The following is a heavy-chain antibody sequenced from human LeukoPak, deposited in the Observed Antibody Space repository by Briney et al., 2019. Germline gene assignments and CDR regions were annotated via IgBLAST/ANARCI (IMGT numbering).Heavy chain of an antibody. CDR1: GYTFTSYY. D-gene: IGHD2-2*02. V-gene: IGHV1-69*04. CDR2: IISILGIA. CDR3: ARDPTDTSANWFDP. Sequence: GASVKVSCKASGYTFTSYYMHWVRQAPGQGLEWMGRIISILGIANYAQKFQGRVTITADKSTSIAYMELSSLRSEDTAVYYCARDPTDTSANWFDPWGQGTLVTVSS. J-gene: IGHJ5*02.